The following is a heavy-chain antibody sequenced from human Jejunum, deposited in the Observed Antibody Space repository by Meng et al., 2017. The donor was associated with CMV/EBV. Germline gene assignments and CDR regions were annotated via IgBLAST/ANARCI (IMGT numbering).Heavy chain of an antibody. J-gene: IGHJ4*02. CDR1: TVTGYT. V-gene: IGHV1-2*02. CDR3: ARQNDYGGNFYFFDY. D-gene: IGHD4-23*01. CDR2: SNPNSGVT. Sequence: TVTGYTMHLVRQDPGPGPEWMGWSNPNSGVTNYAQEFNDRVTMTWDTSIATAYMELSRLRSDDTAVYYCARQNDYGGNFYFFDYWGQGTLVTVSS.